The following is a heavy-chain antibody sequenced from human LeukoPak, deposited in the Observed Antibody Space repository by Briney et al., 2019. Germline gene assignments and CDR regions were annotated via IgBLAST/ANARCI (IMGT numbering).Heavy chain of an antibody. CDR3: ARGGLGYYDLNWFDP. D-gene: IGHD3-3*01. V-gene: IGHV3-33*01. J-gene: IGHJ5*02. CDR2: IWYDGRNK. CDR1: GFSFSTLG. Sequence: QPGGSLRLSCVASGFSFSTLGMPWVRQAPGKGLGGVAVIWYDGRNKYYADSVKGRFIVSRDNSNNTLDLQMNSLRAEDTAVYYCARGGLGYYDLNWFDPWGQGTLVVVSS.